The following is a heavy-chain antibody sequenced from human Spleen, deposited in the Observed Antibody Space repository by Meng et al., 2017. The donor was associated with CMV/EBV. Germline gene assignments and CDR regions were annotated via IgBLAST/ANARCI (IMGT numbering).Heavy chain of an antibody. CDR2: INPNSGGT. Sequence: ASVKVSCKASGYTFTGYYMHWVRQAPGQGLEWMGWINPNSGGTNYAQKFQGRVTMTRDTSISTAYMELSRLRSDDTAVYYCARDIVVVPAAMDYYYYGMDVWGQGTTVTVS. D-gene: IGHD2-2*01. V-gene: IGHV1-2*02. CDR1: GYTFTGYY. CDR3: ARDIVVVPAAMDYYYYGMDV. J-gene: IGHJ6*02.